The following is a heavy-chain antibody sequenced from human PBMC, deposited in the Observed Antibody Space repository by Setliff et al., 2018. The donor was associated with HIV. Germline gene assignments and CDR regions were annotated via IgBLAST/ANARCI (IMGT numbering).Heavy chain of an antibody. CDR2: ISPYNGDA. V-gene: IGHV1-18*01. Sequence: ASVKVSCKASGYPFTSYGICWVRQAPGHGLEWMGYISPYNGDAYYAEKFQGRVTMTTDTSTTAVSMELTNLRSDDPAVYFCARMQAYYNFWRSTYYFDYWGQGTPVTVSS. J-gene: IGHJ4*02. D-gene: IGHD3-3*01. CDR1: GYPFTSYG. CDR3: ARMQAYYNFWRSTYYFDY.